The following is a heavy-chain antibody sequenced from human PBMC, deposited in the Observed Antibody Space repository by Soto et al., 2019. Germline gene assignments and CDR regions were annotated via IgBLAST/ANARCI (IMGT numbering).Heavy chain of an antibody. Sequence: PGGSLRLSCAASGFTFSSYAMHWVRQAPGKGLEWVAVISYDGSNKYYADSVKGRFTISRDNSKNTLYLQMNSLRAEDTAVYYCARDLLPAVVYSIGYWGQGTLVTVSS. D-gene: IGHD2-21*01. V-gene: IGHV3-30-3*01. CDR1: GFTFSSYA. CDR3: ARDLLPAVVYSIGY. J-gene: IGHJ4*02. CDR2: ISYDGSNK.